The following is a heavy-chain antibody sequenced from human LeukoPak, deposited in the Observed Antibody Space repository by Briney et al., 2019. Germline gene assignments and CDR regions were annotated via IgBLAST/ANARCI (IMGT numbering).Heavy chain of an antibody. CDR2: ISSNSRSI. D-gene: IGHD1-26*01. CDR3: AKDLGGSYYDYFDY. Sequence: GRSLRLSCAASGFTFDDYPMHWIRQAPGKGPEWVSGISSNSRSIGYADSVTGRFTISRDNAKNSLYLQMNSLRAEDTALYYCAKDLGGSYYDYFDYWGQGTLVTVSS. CDR1: GFTFDDYP. J-gene: IGHJ4*02. V-gene: IGHV3-9*01.